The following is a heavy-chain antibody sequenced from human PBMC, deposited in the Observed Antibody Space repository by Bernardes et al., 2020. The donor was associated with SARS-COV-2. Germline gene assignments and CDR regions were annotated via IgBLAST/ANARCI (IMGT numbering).Heavy chain of an antibody. Sequence: SETLSLTCTVSGGSITNSYWAWIRQSPGKGLEYIGYISHSGTTNYNPSLKSRVTVSLDTANNQLSLKLTSVTAADTAVYYCAKDRSGNYYMFDYWGQGILVTVS. D-gene: IGHD3-22*01. CDR2: ISHSGTT. CDR3: AKDRSGNYYMFDY. V-gene: IGHV4-59*01. J-gene: IGHJ4*02. CDR1: GGSITNSY.